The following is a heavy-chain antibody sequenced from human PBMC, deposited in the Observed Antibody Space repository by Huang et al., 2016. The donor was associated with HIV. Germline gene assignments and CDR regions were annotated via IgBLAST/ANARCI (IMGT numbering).Heavy chain of an antibody. CDR3: ARGMVRGVTLNWFDP. CDR2: IDSGGST. Sequence: EVQLVETGGGLIQPGGSLRLSCAASGFTVSSNYMSWVRQAPGKGREGVSVIDSGGSTYYADSVKGRVTISRDNSKNTLYLQMNSLRAEDTAVYYCARGMVRGVTLNWFDPWGQGTLVTVSS. CDR1: GFTVSSNY. J-gene: IGHJ5*02. D-gene: IGHD3-10*01. V-gene: IGHV3-53*02.